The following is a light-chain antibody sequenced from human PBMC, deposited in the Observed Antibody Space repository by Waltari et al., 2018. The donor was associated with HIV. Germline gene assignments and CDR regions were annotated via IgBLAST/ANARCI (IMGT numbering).Light chain of an antibody. CDR3: QQYNSYPWT. V-gene: IGKV1-5*03. CDR2: KAS. CDR1: QSISSW. J-gene: IGKJ1*01. Sequence: DIHLTQSSSTLSASVGDRVTITCRASQSISSWLAWYQQKPGKAPKLLIYKASSLESGVPSRFSGSGSETEFTLTISSLQPDDFATYYCQQYNSYPWTFGQGTKVEIK.